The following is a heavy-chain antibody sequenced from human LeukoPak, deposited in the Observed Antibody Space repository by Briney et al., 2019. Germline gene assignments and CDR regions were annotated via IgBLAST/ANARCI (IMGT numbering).Heavy chain of an antibody. V-gene: IGHV4-30-4*07. CDR1: GGSINSGGYS. Sequence: SETLSLTCTVSGGSINSGGYSWNWIRQPPGKGLEWIGYVYDRVNTDYNPSLKSRVTISVDTSKNQFSLKLSSVTAADTAVYYCARFEFGDPPIYYYYMDVWGKGTTVTVSS. D-gene: IGHD4-17*01. CDR2: VYDRVNT. J-gene: IGHJ6*03. CDR3: ARFEFGDPPIYYYYMDV.